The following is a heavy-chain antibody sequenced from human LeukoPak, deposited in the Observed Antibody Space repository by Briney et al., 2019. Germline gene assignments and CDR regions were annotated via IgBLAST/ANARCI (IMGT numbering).Heavy chain of an antibody. CDR1: GFTFSSYG. Sequence: PGGSLRLSCAASGFTFSSYGMHWVRQAPGKGLEWVAVISYDGSNKYYADSVKSRFTISRDNSKNTLYLQMNSLRAEDTAVYYCAKGPTGTLYYYYYGMDVWGQGTTVTVSS. CDR2: ISYDGSNK. V-gene: IGHV3-30*18. J-gene: IGHJ6*02. D-gene: IGHD1-14*01. CDR3: AKGPTGTLYYYYYGMDV.